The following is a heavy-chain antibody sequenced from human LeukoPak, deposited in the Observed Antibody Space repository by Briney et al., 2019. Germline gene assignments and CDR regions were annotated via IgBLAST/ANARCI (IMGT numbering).Heavy chain of an antibody. CDR1: GGSISSTTYY. CDR3: ARRRITMVRGVITNWFDP. V-gene: IGHV4-39*07. Sequence: PSETLSLACTVSGGSISSTTYYWGWIRQPPGKGLEWIGSIYYSGSAYYNPSLKSRVNILVDTSKNQFSLKLSSVTAADTAVYYCARRRITMVRGVITNWFDPWGQGTLVTVSS. D-gene: IGHD3-10*01. CDR2: IYYSGSA. J-gene: IGHJ5*02.